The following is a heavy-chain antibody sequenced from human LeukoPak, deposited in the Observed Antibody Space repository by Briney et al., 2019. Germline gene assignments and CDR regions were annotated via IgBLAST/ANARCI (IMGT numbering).Heavy chain of an antibody. CDR3: ARDREQWLSYFDY. J-gene: IGHJ4*02. Sequence: GGSLRLSCAASGFTFSSYNMNWVRQAPGKGLEWVSSISSSSSYIYYADSVKGRFTISRDNAKNSLYLQMNSLRAEDTAVYYCARDREQWLSYFDYWGQGTLVTVSS. CDR2: ISSSSSYI. D-gene: IGHD6-19*01. V-gene: IGHV3-21*04. CDR1: GFTFSSYN.